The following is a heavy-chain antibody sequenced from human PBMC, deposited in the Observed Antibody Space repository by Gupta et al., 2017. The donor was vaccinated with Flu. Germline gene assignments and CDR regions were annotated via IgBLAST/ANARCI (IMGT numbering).Heavy chain of an antibody. CDR3: VRRHYENKRHNGSDF. D-gene: IGHD3-22*01. CDR1: GFPFKNYA. J-gene: IGHJ4*02. CDR2: ISGDGTTT. Sequence: EVRLVESGGGVVQPGESLRPSGSASGFPFKNYAMHWVRRAPGKGLEYVSAISGDGTTTYYPDSVKCRCSTSRDNSRNIVYLHLTGLRRADSGVYYCVRRHYENKRHNGSDFWGQGTLVTVSS. V-gene: IGHV3-64D*08.